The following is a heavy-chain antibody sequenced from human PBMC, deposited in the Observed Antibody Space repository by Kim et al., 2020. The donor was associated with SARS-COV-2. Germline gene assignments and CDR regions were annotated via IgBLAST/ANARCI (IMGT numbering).Heavy chain of an antibody. D-gene: IGHD4-17*01. CDR1: GFTFSSYG. V-gene: IGHV3-30*18. Sequence: GGSLRLSCAASGFTFSSYGMHWVRQAPGKGLEWVAVISYDGSNKYYADSVKGRFTISRDNSKNTLYLQMNSLRAEDTAVYYCAKDGARAYGDPYFDYWGQGTLVTVSS. CDR3: AKDGARAYGDPYFDY. J-gene: IGHJ4*02. CDR2: ISYDGSNK.